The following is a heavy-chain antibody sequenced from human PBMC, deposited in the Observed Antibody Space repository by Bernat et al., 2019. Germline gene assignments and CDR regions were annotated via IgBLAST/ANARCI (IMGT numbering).Heavy chain of an antibody. CDR1: GYSFTNYW. CDR2: VHPSNSAT. CDR3: ARHNIWGFGY. J-gene: IGHJ4*02. V-gene: IGHV5-51*01. Sequence: EVQLVQSGAEVKKPGESLKISCQVSGYSFTNYWIGWVRQMPGEGLEWMAIVHPSNSATRYNPSFQGQVTISADKSISTAYLQWSSLKASDTAIYYCARHNIWGFGYWDQGTLVTVSS. D-gene: IGHD7-27*01.